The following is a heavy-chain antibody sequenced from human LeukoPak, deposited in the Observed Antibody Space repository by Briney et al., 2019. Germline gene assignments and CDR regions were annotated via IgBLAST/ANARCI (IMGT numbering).Heavy chain of an antibody. Sequence: SETLSLTCTVSGGSISSYYWSWIRQPPGKGLEWIGEINHSGSTNYNPSLKSRVTISVDTSKNQFSLKLSSVTAADTAVYYCARGGYCTGGVCYVMGFDYWGQGTLVTVSS. CDR1: GGSISSYY. D-gene: IGHD2-8*02. V-gene: IGHV4-34*01. CDR2: INHSGST. J-gene: IGHJ4*02. CDR3: ARGGYCTGGVCYVMGFDY.